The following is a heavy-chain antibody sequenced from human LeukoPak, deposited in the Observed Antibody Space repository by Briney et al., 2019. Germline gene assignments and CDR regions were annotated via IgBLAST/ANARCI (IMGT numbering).Heavy chain of an antibody. CDR2: ISHSGKT. J-gene: IGHJ3*02. CDR1: GGAISPYY. V-gene: IGHV4-59*01. Sequence: SETLSLTCSVSGGAISPYYWSWIRQPPGKGLEWIGYISHSGKTIYSPSLRSRVSISLDTSKDEVSLKLSSVSAADTAVYYCASTAYWGAFDIWGQGTMVTVSS. D-gene: IGHD3-16*01. CDR3: ASTAYWGAFDI.